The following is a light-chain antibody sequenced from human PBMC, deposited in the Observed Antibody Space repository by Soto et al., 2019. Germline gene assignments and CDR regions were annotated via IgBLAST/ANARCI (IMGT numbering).Light chain of an antibody. CDR2: DVS. CDR3: SSYTSSSTPHVV. J-gene: IGLJ2*01. V-gene: IGLV2-14*03. Sequence: QSALTQPASVSGSPGQSITISCTGTSSDVGGYNYFSWYQQHPGKAPKLMIYDVSNRPSGVSNRFSGSKSGNTASLTISGLQAEDEADYYCSSYTSSSTPHVVFGGGTKLTVL. CDR1: SSDVGGYNY.